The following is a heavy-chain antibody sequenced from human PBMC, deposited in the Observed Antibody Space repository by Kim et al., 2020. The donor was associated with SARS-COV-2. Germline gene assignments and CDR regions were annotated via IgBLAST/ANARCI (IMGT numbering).Heavy chain of an antibody. J-gene: IGHJ3*02. Sequence: GGSLRLSCSASGFSFSDSALHWVRQAPGKGLEWVGRIRNKVNNYATIYAESVTGRFTISRDASANTVSLHMNSLNNEDTAIYYCKRHATSYPGSDAFDI. CDR1: GFSFSDSA. CDR3: KRHATSYPGSDAFDI. D-gene: IGHD3-16*02. CDR2: IRNKVNNYAT. V-gene: IGHV3-73*01.